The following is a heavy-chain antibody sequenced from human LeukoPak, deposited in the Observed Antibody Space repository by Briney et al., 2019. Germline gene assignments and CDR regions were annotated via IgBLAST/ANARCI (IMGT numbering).Heavy chain of an antibody. Sequence: PSETLSLTCAVYGGPFRGYYWSWLRQPPGKGLEWIGEINHSGSTNYNPSLKSRVTISVDTSKNQFSLKLSSVTAADTAVYYCARGLGSSSGYSLDYWGQGTLVTVSS. CDR1: GGPFRGYY. CDR3: ARGLGSSSGYSLDY. V-gene: IGHV4-34*01. D-gene: IGHD3-22*01. J-gene: IGHJ4*02. CDR2: INHSGST.